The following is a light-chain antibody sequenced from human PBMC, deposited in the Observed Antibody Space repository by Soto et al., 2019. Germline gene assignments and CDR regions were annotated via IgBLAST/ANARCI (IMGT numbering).Light chain of an antibody. V-gene: IGKV3-20*01. Sequence: EIVLTQSPGTLSLSRGERATLSCRASQSVSSSYLAWYQQKPGQAPRLLIYAASSRATGIPDRFSGSGSGTDFTLTISRLEPEDFAVYYCQQYGSSPMYTFGQGTKLEIK. J-gene: IGKJ2*01. CDR1: QSVSSSY. CDR3: QQYGSSPMYT. CDR2: AAS.